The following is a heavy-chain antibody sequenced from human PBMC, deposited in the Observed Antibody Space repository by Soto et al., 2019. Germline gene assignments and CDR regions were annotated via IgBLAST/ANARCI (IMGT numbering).Heavy chain of an antibody. Sequence: QVQLVQSGAEVKKPGASVKVSCKASGYTFTSYGISWVRQAPGQGLEWMGWISAYNGNTNYAQKLQGRVTMTTDKSTSTAYMELRSLRSDDTAVYYCARQRNPGYDYGYYYYGMDVWGQGTTVTVSS. CDR2: ISAYNGNT. J-gene: IGHJ6*02. V-gene: IGHV1-18*01. CDR3: ARQRNPGYDYGYYYYGMDV. CDR1: GYTFTSYG. D-gene: IGHD5-12*01.